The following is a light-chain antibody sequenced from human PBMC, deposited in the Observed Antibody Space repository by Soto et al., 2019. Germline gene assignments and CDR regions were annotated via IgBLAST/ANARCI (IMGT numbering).Light chain of an antibody. Sequence: EIVMTQSPATLSVSPGERATLSCRASQSVSSNLAWYQQKPGQAPRLLIYGASTRATGIPVRFSGSGSGTDFTLTISRLEPEDFAVYYCQQYGSSPPITFGQGTRLEIK. CDR2: GAS. CDR1: QSVSSN. J-gene: IGKJ5*01. V-gene: IGKV3-20*01. CDR3: QQYGSSPPIT.